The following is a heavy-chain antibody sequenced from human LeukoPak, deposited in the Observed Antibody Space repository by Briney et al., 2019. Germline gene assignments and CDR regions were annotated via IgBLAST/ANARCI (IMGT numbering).Heavy chain of an antibody. V-gene: IGHV1-18*01. CDR1: GYTFTSYG. Sequence: ASVKVSCKASGYTFTSYGISWVRQAPGQGLEWMGWISAYNGNTNYAQKLQGRVTMTTDTSTSTAYMELRSLRSDDTAVYYCATDPYDSSGYDYMDVWGKGTTVTVSS. CDR3: ATDPYDSSGYDYMDV. CDR2: ISAYNGNT. J-gene: IGHJ6*03. D-gene: IGHD3-22*01.